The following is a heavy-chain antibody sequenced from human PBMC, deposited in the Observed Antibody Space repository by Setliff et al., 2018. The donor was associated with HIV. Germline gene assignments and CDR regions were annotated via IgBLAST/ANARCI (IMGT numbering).Heavy chain of an antibody. J-gene: IGHJ4*02. V-gene: IGHV4-59*01. CDR1: GDSITSYY. Sequence: SETLSLTCNVSGDSITSYYWSWIRQPPGKGLEWIGYIYYSGSTKYNPSLKRRVTISIDKSRKYFSLKLPSVTAADTAMHFCTKGRLGQADYWGQGTLVTVSS. D-gene: IGHD4-17*01. CDR2: IYYSGST. CDR3: TKGRLGQADY.